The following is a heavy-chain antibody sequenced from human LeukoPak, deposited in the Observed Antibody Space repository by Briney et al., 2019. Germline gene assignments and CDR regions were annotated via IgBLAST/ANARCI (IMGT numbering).Heavy chain of an antibody. CDR2: IRSKANGYAT. CDR1: GFTFSGSA. V-gene: IGHV3-73*01. CDR3: TRHMDYGGNSVPY. J-gene: IGHJ4*02. D-gene: IGHD4-23*01. Sequence: GGSLRLSCAASGFTFSGSAMHWVRQASGKGLEWVGRIRSKANGYATAYAASVKGRFTISRDDSKNTAYLQMNSLKTEDTAVYYCTRHMDYGGNSVPYWGQGTLVTVSS.